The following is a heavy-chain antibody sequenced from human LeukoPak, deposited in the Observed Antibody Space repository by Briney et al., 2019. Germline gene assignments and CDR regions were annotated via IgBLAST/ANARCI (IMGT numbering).Heavy chain of an antibody. J-gene: IGHJ5*02. V-gene: IGHV1-69*13. CDR2: IIPIFGTA. CDR1: GGTFSSYA. Sequence: ASVKVSCKASGGTFSSYAISWVRQAPGQGLEWMGGIIPIFGTANYAQKFQGRVTITADESTSTAYMELSSLRSEDTAVYYCARGDDFWSGYYERYNWFDPWGQGTLVTVSS. D-gene: IGHD3-3*01. CDR3: ARGDDFWSGYYERYNWFDP.